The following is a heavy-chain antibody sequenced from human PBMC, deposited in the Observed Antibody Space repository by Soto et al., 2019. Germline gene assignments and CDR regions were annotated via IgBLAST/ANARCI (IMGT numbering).Heavy chain of an antibody. CDR3: AASIFYYGMDV. CDR2: IYPGYSDT. V-gene: IGHV5-51*01. Sequence: GESLKISCKGSGYTFTNYLIVWLRQMPGKGLEWMGIIYPGYSDTKYNPSFQGQVTISADKSITTTYLRWTSLKASDTAIYYCAASIFYYGMDVWGQGTTVTVSS. J-gene: IGHJ6*02. CDR1: GYTFTNYL.